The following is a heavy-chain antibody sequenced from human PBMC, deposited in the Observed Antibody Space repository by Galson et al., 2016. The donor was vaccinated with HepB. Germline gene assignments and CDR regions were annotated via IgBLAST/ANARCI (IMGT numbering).Heavy chain of an antibody. J-gene: IGHJ4*02. V-gene: IGHV6-1*01. Sequence: CAISGDSVSTNSAAWNWFRQSPSRGLEWLGQTYYRAQWYSDYAVSVKSRLTITPDLSKNQFSLHLKSVTPEDSAVYYCTRVDLVAYFFDSWGQGILVTVSS. CDR3: TRVDLVAYFFDS. D-gene: IGHD2-8*02. CDR1: GDSVSTNSAA. CDR2: TYYRAQWYS.